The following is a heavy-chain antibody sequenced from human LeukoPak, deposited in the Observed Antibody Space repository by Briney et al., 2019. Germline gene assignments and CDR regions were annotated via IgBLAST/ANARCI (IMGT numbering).Heavy chain of an antibody. Sequence: SETLSLTCAVYGGSFSGYYWSWIRQPPGKGLEWIGEINHSGSTNYNPSLKSRVTISVDTSKNQFSLKLSSVTAADTAVYYCAREARDIVLMGRYWYFDLWGRGTLVTVSS. J-gene: IGHJ2*01. D-gene: IGHD2-8*01. CDR3: AREARDIVLMGRYWYFDL. CDR2: INHSGST. V-gene: IGHV4-34*01. CDR1: GGSFSGYY.